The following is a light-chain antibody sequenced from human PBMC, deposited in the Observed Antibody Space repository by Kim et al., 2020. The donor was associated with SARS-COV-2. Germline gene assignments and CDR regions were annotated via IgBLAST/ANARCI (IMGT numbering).Light chain of an antibody. Sequence: DIVMTQSPDSLAVSLGERAAINCKSSQSVLYSSTNKYYLAWYQQKPGQPPKLLIYWASTREFGVPDRFSGSGSGTDFTLTISSLQAEDVAVYYCQQYYSSPLTFGGGTKVDIK. CDR3: QQYYSSPLT. CDR2: WAS. J-gene: IGKJ4*01. CDR1: QSVLYSSTNKYY. V-gene: IGKV4-1*01.